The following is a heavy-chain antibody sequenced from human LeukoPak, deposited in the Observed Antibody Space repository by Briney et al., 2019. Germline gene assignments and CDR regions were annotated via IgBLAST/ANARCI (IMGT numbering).Heavy chain of an antibody. J-gene: IGHJ4*02. V-gene: IGHV1-2*02. D-gene: IGHD2-21*01. CDR2: VNPNTGAT. CDR3: ARADEFGDHVLDL. Sequence: ASVKVSCKASGYKFTALHVHWLRQAPGQGLEWMGWVNPNTGATMYAQKFQDRVTMTRDTSISTAYIELRSLLSDDTAVYYCARADEFGDHVLDLWGQGTLVTVSS. CDR1: GYKFTALH.